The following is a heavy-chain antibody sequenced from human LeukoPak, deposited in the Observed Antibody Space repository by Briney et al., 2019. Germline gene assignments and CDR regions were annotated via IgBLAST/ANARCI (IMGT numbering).Heavy chain of an antibody. V-gene: IGHV3-21*01. J-gene: IGHJ6*03. CDR1: GFTFSNYN. D-gene: IGHD6-6*01. Sequence: PGGSLRLSCAASGFTFSNYNMNWVRQAPGKGLEWVSSISSSSSYIYYADSMTGRFTISRDNANNSLFLQMNSLRAEDTAVYYCARDGLDETYSSSFEVYYYYMDVWGKGTTVTVSS. CDR2: ISSSSSYI. CDR3: ARDGLDETYSSSFEVYYYYMDV.